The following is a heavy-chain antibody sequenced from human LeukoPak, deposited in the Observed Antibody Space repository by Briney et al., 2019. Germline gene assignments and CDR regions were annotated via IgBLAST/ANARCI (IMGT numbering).Heavy chain of an antibody. V-gene: IGHV4-4*02. D-gene: IGHD3-9*01. Sequence: SETLSLTCTVSGGSISSSNWWSWVRQPPGKGLEWIGEIYHSGSTNYNPSLKSRVTISVDKSKNQFSLKLSSVTAADTAVYYCARDRRRYFDWPYWYFDLWGRGTLVTVSS. CDR2: IYHSGST. CDR1: GGSISSSNW. J-gene: IGHJ2*01. CDR3: ARDRRRYFDWPYWYFDL.